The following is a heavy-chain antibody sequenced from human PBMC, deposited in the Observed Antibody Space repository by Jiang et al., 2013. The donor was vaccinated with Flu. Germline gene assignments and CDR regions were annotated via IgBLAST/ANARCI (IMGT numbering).Heavy chain of an antibody. J-gene: IGHJ6*03. D-gene: IGHD6-19*01. V-gene: IGHV4-34*01. CDR1: GESFTAYY. CDR3: ASSGQYSSGWYSREGFRGNYYSMDV. Sequence: QVQLQESGPGLLKPSETLSLTCGVYGESFTAYYWSWIRQPPGKGLEWIGEINHSGGTNYNPSLKSRVTISVDTSKNQFSLKLSSVTAADTAVYYCASSGQYSSGWYSREGFRGNYYSMDVWDKGTTVTVSS. CDR2: INHSGGT.